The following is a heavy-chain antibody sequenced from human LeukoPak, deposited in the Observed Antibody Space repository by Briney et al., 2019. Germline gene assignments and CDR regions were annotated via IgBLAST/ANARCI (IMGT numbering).Heavy chain of an antibody. CDR3: ARRPRYCSSTSCYHFDY. D-gene: IGHD2-2*01. Sequence: PGGXLRLSCAASGFTFYMYAMSWVRQAPGKGLEWVASMCGTAGWTFYPDSVKGGFTISRDNAKNSLYLQMNRLRAEDTAVYYCARRPRYCSSTSCYHFDYWGQGTLVTVSS. CDR2: MCGTAGWT. CDR1: GFTFYMYA. V-gene: IGHV3-23*01. J-gene: IGHJ4*02.